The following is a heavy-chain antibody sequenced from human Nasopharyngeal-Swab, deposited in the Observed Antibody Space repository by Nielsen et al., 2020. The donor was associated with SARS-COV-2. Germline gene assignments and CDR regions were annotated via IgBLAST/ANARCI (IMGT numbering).Heavy chain of an antibody. CDR2: INPSGGST. J-gene: IGHJ4*02. CDR3: ARDVGGDSSGYSVAYRGEPLDY. D-gene: IGHD3-22*01. Sequence: ASVKVSCKASGYSFTSYYMHWVRRAPGQGLEWLGIINPSGGSTSNAQKFQGRVTVTRDTSTSTVYMELNSLRSEDTAVYYCARDVGGDSSGYSVAYRGEPLDYWGQGTLVTVSS. V-gene: IGHV1-46*01. CDR1: GYSFTSYY.